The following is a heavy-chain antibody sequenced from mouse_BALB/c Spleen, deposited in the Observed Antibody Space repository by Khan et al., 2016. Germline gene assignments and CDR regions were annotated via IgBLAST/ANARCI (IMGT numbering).Heavy chain of an antibody. CDR2: INTYSGES. CDR1: GYTFTNYG. CDR3: ARYRYYYGSSRYFDV. J-gene: IGHJ1*01. Sequence: QIQLVQSGPELKRPGKTVKISCKASGYTFTNYGINWVKQAPGKGLKWMGWINTYSGESTYADDFKGRFAFSLETSANTAYLQINNLKNEDTATYFCARYRYYYGSSRYFDVCGAGTTVTVSS. V-gene: IGHV9-3-1*01. D-gene: IGHD1-1*01.